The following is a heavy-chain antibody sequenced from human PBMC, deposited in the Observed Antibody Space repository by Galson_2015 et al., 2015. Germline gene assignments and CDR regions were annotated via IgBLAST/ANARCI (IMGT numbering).Heavy chain of an antibody. CDR3: AREVAAVDGTNWYFDL. CDR1: GYTFTTYY. J-gene: IGHJ2*01. Sequence: SVKVSCKASGYTFTTYYIHWVRQAPGQGLEWMGIINPSGGSTSYAQWFQGRVTMTRDTTTSTVYMELSSLRSEDTAVYYCAREVAAVDGTNWYFDLWGRGTLVTVSS. CDR2: INPSGGST. V-gene: IGHV1-46*01. D-gene: IGHD6-19*01.